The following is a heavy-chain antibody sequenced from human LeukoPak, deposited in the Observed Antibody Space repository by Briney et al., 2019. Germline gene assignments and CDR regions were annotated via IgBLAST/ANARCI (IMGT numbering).Heavy chain of an antibody. CDR2: ISGSDGRT. CDR3: AKDYSSEMYLWVT. Sequence: QPGGSLRLSCAAPGFTFSSYAMTWVRQAPGKGLEWVSGISGSDGRTYYADSVKGRFTISRDNSTNTLYLHMNSLTAEDTALYYFAKDYSSEMYLWVTWGQGTLCTVSS. J-gene: IGHJ5*02. CDR1: GFTFSSYA. V-gene: IGHV3-23*01. D-gene: IGHD2-8*02.